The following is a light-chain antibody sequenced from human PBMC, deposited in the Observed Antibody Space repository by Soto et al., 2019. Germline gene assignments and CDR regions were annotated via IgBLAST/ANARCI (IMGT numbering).Light chain of an antibody. J-gene: IGKJ5*01. V-gene: IGKV3-20*01. CDR3: QQYGDSPRT. CDR1: RSLDSGQ. Sequence: EIVLTQSPGTLSLSPLEIATLSFMASRSLDSGQLAWYQQKVGRAPRLLIHDAFMRATGIPDRFSGSGSGTDFTLTIARLEPEDFAVYYCQQYGDSPRTFGQGTRLEIK. CDR2: DAF.